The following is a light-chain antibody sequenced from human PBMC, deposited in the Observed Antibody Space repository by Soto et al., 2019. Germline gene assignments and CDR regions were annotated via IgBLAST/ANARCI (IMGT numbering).Light chain of an antibody. CDR3: QQYGSSGT. Sequence: ELVLTQSPGTLSLSPGERASLSCRASQSISSIYLAWYQQKPGQAPRLLIYGASSRATGIPDRFSGSGSGTEFTLTIKRLEPEDFAVYYCQQYGSSGTCGQGTKVDIK. CDR2: GAS. V-gene: IGKV3-20*01. J-gene: IGKJ1*01. CDR1: QSISSIY.